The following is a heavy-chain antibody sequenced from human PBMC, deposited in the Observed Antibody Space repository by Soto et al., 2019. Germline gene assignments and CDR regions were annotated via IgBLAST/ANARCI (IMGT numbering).Heavy chain of an antibody. CDR3: ARDTVYRKGYSGSYAAFDI. Sequence: GASVKVSCKASGYTFTSYGISWVRQAPGQGLEWMGWISAYNGNTNYAQKLQGRVTMTTDTSTSTAYMELRSLRSDDTAVYYCARDTVYRKGYSGSYAAFDIWGQGTMVTVSS. CDR1: GYTFTSYG. V-gene: IGHV1-18*01. D-gene: IGHD1-26*01. J-gene: IGHJ3*02. CDR2: ISAYNGNT.